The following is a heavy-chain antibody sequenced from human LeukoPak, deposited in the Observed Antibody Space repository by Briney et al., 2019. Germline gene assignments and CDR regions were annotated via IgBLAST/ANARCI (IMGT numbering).Heavy chain of an antibody. Sequence: SETLSLTCAVYGGSFSGYYWSWIRQPPGKGLEWIGEINHSGSTNYNPSLKSRVTISVDTSKNQFSLKLSSATAADTAVYYCAIAMTGYYDFWYWGQGTLVTVSS. CDR2: INHSGST. V-gene: IGHV4-34*01. D-gene: IGHD3-3*01. J-gene: IGHJ4*02. CDR1: GGSFSGYY. CDR3: AIAMTGYYDFWY.